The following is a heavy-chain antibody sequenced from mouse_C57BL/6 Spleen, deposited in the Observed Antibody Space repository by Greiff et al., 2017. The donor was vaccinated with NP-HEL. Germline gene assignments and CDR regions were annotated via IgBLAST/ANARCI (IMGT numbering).Heavy chain of an antibody. J-gene: IGHJ2*01. Sequence: EVKLQESGPELVKPGASVKISCKASGYSFTGYYMNWVKQSPEKSLEWIGEINPSTGGTTYNQKFKAKATLTVDKSSSTAYMQLKSLTSEDSAVYYCARTHYGSSFDYWGQGTTLTVSS. D-gene: IGHD1-1*01. CDR3: ARTHYGSSFDY. CDR2: INPSTGGT. V-gene: IGHV1-42*01. CDR1: GYSFTGYY.